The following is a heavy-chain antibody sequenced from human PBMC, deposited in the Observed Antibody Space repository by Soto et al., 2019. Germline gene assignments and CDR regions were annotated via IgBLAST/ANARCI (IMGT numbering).Heavy chain of an antibody. V-gene: IGHV3-30-3*01. CDR1: GFTFSSYA. CDR2: ISYDGSNK. D-gene: IGHD5-12*01. J-gene: IGHJ4*02. CDR3: ARDREYSGYKGFDY. Sequence: QVQLVESGGGVVQPGRSLRLSCAASGFTFSSYAMHWVRQAPGKGLEWVAVISYDGSNKYYADSVKGRFTISRDNSKNTLYLQMNSLRAEDTAVYYCARDREYSGYKGFDYWGQGTLVTVSS.